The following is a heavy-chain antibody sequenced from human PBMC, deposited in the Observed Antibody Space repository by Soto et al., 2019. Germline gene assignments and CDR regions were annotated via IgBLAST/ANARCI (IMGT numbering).Heavy chain of an antibody. CDR2: FVPLVGTA. Sequence: QVQLVQSGAEVKKPGSSVKVSCKASGGTFGSYSITWVRQAPGQGLEWMGGFVPLVGTANYAQKFQGRLTITAGESASTAYMDLSSLRSDDTAIYYCAIGSTYSGEFEFWGQGSLVTVSS. CDR1: GGTFGSYS. V-gene: IGHV1-69*01. J-gene: IGHJ4*02. CDR3: AIGSTYSGEFEF. D-gene: IGHD1-26*01.